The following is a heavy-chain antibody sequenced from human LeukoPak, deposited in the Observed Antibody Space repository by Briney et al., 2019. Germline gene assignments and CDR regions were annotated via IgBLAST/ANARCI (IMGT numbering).Heavy chain of an antibody. V-gene: IGHV1-3*01. Sequence: GASVKVSCKASGYTFTSYAMHWVRQAPGQRLEWMEWINAGNGNTKYSQKFQGRVTITRDTSASTAYMELSSLRSEDTAVYYCARVGYYYGSGSYYPELDYWGQGTLVTVSS. CDR2: INAGNGNT. D-gene: IGHD3-10*01. J-gene: IGHJ4*02. CDR1: GYTFTSYA. CDR3: ARVGYYYGSGSYYPELDY.